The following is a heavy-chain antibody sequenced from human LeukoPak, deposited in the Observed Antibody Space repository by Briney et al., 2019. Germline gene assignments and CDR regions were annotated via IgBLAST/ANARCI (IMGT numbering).Heavy chain of an antibody. V-gene: IGHV3-64*01. D-gene: IGHD6-19*01. J-gene: IGHJ2*01. Sequence: GGSLRLSCAASGFTFSSYAMHWVRQAPGKGLEYVSAISSNGGSTYYANSVKGRFTISRDNSKNTLYLQMGSLRAEDMAVYYCARDSGWSSYWYFDLWGRGTLVTVSS. CDR1: GFTFSSYA. CDR2: ISSNGGST. CDR3: ARDSGWSSYWYFDL.